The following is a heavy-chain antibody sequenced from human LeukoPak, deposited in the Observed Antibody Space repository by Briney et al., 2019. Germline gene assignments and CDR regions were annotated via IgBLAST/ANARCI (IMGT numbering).Heavy chain of an antibody. Sequence: GRSLRLSCAASGFTFSSYGMHWVRQAPGKGLEWVAVIWYDGSNKYYAGSVKGRFTISRDNSKNTLYLQMNSLRAEDTAVYYCAREFSYGTYDYWGQGTLVIVSS. J-gene: IGHJ4*02. V-gene: IGHV3-33*01. CDR2: IWYDGSNK. D-gene: IGHD5-18*01. CDR1: GFTFSSYG. CDR3: AREFSYGTYDY.